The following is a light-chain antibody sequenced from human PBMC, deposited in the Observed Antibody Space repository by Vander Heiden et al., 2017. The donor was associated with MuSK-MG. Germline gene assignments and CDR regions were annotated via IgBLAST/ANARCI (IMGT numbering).Light chain of an antibody. Sequence: QSVLTQPPSVSGAPGQRVTISCTGSRSNIGAGYDVHWYQQLPGTAHKLRRDANSNRPSGVPDRFSCSNSGTSDSLAITGRQADDEADYDCQSYANSLSGHVVFGGGTKLTVL. CDR2: ANS. CDR3: QSYANSLSGHVV. J-gene: IGLJ2*01. V-gene: IGLV1-40*01. CDR1: RSNIGAGYD.